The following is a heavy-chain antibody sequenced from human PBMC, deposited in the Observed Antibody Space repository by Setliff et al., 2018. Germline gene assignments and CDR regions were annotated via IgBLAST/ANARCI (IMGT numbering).Heavy chain of an antibody. J-gene: IGHJ4*02. CDR1: GFTFGAYT. D-gene: IGHD2-8*01. CDR3: AKDRVPDGKWDFDS. V-gene: IGHV3-23*01. CDR2: VDQGANT. Sequence: PGGSLRLSCVASGFTFGAYTLTWVRQAPGKGLEFVSGVDQGANTYYGDSVKGQFTISRDNSQNTVYLQMTNLRVEDTAIYYCAKDRVPDGKWDFDSSGPGILVTVSS.